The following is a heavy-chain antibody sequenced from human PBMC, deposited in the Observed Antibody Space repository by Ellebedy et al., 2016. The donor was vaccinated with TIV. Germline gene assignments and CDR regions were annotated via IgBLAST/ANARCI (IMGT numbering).Heavy chain of an antibody. CDR2: IYFHTGRT. J-gene: IGHJ4*02. CDR3: AGRYGYKLDY. Sequence: MPSETLSLTCSVSDDSISSSNYFWTWIRQPPGKGLEWAGSIYFHTGRTYYHPSPKSRATISVDTSKKQFSLNLSSATDADTAVYYCAGRYGYKLDYWGRGILVTVSS. CDR1: DDSISSSNYF. D-gene: IGHD5-18*01. V-gene: IGHV4-39*01.